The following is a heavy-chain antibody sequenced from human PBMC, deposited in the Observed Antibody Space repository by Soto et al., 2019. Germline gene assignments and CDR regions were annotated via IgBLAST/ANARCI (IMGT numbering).Heavy chain of an antibody. CDR3: VKDREVATTRTVHFDY. V-gene: IGHV3-23*01. CDR2: ISGRGGDT. D-gene: IGHD5-12*01. Sequence: EVQLLESGGGLVQPGGSLRLSCAASGFTFSTYAMNWVRQAPGKGLEWVSVISGRGGDTYYADSVKGRFTISRDNSKNTLYVQMNSLRVEDTAVYYCVKDREVATTRTVHFDYWGQGTLVTVSP. J-gene: IGHJ4*02. CDR1: GFTFSTYA.